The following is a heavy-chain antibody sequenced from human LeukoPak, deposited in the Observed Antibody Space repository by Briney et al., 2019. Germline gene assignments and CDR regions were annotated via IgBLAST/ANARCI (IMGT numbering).Heavy chain of an antibody. V-gene: IGHV3-21*01. D-gene: IGHD4-23*01. Sequence: GGSLRLSCAASGFTFSSYSMNWVRQAPGKGLEWVSSISSSSSYIYYADSVKGRFTISRDNAKNSLYLQMNSLRAEDTAVYYCARDLSFDYGGNAFDYWGQGTLVTVSS. CDR2: ISSSSSYI. CDR1: GFTFSSYS. CDR3: ARDLSFDYGGNAFDY. J-gene: IGHJ4*02.